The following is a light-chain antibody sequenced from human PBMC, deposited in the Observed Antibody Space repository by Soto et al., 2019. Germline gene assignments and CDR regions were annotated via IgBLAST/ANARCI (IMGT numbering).Light chain of an antibody. CDR1: SSDVGGYNY. V-gene: IGLV2-11*01. CDR3: SSYAGSYPVV. J-gene: IGLJ2*01. Sequence: QSALTQPRSVSGSPGQSVTISCTGTSSDVGGYNYVSWYQQPPDKAPKLMISDVSKRPSGVPDRFSGSKSGNTASLTISGLQAEDEADYYCSSYAGSYPVVFGGGTKLTVL. CDR2: DVS.